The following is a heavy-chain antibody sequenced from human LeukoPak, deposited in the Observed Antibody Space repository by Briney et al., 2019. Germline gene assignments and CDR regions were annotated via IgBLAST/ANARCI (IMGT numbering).Heavy chain of an antibody. CDR3: ASLDIVASGTDAFDI. Sequence: SETLSLTCTVSGGSISSYYWNWIRQPPGKGLEWIGYIYYSGSTNYNPSLKSRVTISVDTSKNQFSLKLSSVTAADTAIYYCASLDIVASGTDAFDIWGQVTMVTVSS. CDR2: IYYSGST. J-gene: IGHJ3*02. V-gene: IGHV4-59*08. D-gene: IGHD3-22*01. CDR1: GGSISSYY.